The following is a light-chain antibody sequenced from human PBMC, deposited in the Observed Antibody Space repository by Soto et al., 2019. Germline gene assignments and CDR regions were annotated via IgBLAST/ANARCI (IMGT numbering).Light chain of an antibody. V-gene: IGKV1D-12*01. Sequence: DIQMTQSPSSVSASIGDRVTITCRASQGISKWLAWYQQKPGRAPKLLIYAASSLQSGVPSRFGGSGSGTDFTLTISSLQPEDFASYYCQQANSYPPTFGPGTKVDIK. CDR1: QGISKW. CDR2: AAS. J-gene: IGKJ3*01. CDR3: QQANSYPPT.